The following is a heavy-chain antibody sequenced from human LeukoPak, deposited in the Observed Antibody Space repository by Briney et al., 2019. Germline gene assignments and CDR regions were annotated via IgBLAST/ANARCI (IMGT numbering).Heavy chain of an antibody. CDR1: GFTFSRAW. Sequence: GGSLRLSCAASGFTFSRAWMSWLRQAPGKGLEWVSSISSSSSYIYYADSVKGRFTISRDNAKNSLYLQMNSLRAEDTAVYYCARTLPSRIVGATRWFDPWGQGTLVTVSS. D-gene: IGHD1-26*01. V-gene: IGHV3-21*04. J-gene: IGHJ5*02. CDR3: ARTLPSRIVGATRWFDP. CDR2: ISSSSSYI.